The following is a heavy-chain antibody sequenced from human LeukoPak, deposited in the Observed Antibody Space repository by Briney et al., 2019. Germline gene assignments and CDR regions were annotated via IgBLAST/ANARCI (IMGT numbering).Heavy chain of an antibody. V-gene: IGHV4-34*01. CDR1: GGSFSGYY. CDR3: ARYCSSTSCHTDFDY. CDR2: INHSGST. J-gene: IGHJ4*02. Sequence: SETLSLTCAVYGGSFSGYYWSWIRQPPGKGLEWIGEINHSGSTNYNPSLKSRVTISVDTSKNQFSPKLSSVTAADTAVYYCARYCSSTSCHTDFDYWGQGTLVTVSS. D-gene: IGHD2-2*02.